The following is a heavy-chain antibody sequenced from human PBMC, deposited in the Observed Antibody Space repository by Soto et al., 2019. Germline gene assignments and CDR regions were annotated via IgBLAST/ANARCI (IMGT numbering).Heavy chain of an antibody. J-gene: IGHJ4*02. Sequence: QVQLQQWGAGLLKPSETLSLTCAVYGGSFSGYYWSWIRQPPGKGLEWIGEINHSGSTNYNPSLTRRVTISVDTSKNQFSLKLSSVTAADTAVYYCARGWSGWRVWLDYWGQGTLVTVSS. D-gene: IGHD6-19*01. CDR3: ARGWSGWRVWLDY. V-gene: IGHV4-34*01. CDR1: GGSFSGYY. CDR2: INHSGST.